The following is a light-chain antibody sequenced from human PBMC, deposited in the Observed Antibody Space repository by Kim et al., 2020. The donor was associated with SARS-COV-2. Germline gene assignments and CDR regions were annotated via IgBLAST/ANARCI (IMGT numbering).Light chain of an antibody. CDR1: KLGEKY. CDR3: QAWDSSAVV. CDR2: EDN. Sequence: SWSPGQTATITCSGDKLGEKYACWYQQKPGQSPVLVIYEDNRRPSEIPARFSGSNSGNTATLTISGTQAMDEADYYCQAWDSSAVVFGGGTQLTVL. J-gene: IGLJ2*01. V-gene: IGLV3-1*01.